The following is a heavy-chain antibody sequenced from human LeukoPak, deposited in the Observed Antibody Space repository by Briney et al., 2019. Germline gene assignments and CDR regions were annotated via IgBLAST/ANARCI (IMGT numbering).Heavy chain of an antibody. V-gene: IGHV4-61*02. D-gene: IGHD4-17*01. J-gene: IGHJ4*02. Sequence: SQTLSLTCTASGGSISSGSYYWRWIGQPAGKGLEWIGRIYTSGSTNYNPSLKSRVTISVDTSNNQFSLKLSSVTAANTAVYYCARDALSYTGTDYWGQGTLVTVSS. CDR1: GGSISSGSYY. CDR2: IYTSGST. CDR3: ARDALSYTGTDY.